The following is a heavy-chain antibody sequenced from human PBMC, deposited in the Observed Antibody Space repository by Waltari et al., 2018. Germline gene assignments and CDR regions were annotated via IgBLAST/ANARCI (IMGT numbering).Heavy chain of an antibody. CDR3: ASGPDHGDF. CDR2: INEDGSKS. V-gene: IGHV3-7*01. J-gene: IGHJ4*02. Sequence: EMQLVESGGGLVQPGGSLRLFCAASEFTFRNYWMTWVRQAPGRGLEWVDNINEDGSKSFYVDSVKGRFTISRDNAKNSLYLQMNSLRAEDTAIYYCASGPDHGDFWGQGTLVTVSS. CDR1: EFTFRNYW.